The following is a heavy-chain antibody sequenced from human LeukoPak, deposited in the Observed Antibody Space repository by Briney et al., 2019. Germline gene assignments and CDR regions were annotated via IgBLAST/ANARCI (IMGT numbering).Heavy chain of an antibody. CDR2: ISYDGGNK. J-gene: IGHJ4*02. V-gene: IGHV3-30*18. D-gene: IGHD3-9*01. Sequence: PGGSLRLSCAASGFTFSSYGMHWVRQAPGKGLEWVAVISYDGGNKYYADSAKGRFTISRDNSKNTLYLQMNSLRAEDTAVYHCAKDAIDWLSEYYFDYWGQGTLVTVSS. CDR3: AKDAIDWLSEYYFDY. CDR1: GFTFSSYG.